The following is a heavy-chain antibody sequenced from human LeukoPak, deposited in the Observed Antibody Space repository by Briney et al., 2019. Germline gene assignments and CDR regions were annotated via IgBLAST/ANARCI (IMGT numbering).Heavy chain of an antibody. D-gene: IGHD5-24*01. CDR3: VRDRELTY. J-gene: IGHJ4*02. Sequence: SETLSLTCTVSGGSISIYYWSWIRQPPGKGLEWLGYIYNSGSTYYNPSLKSRVTISVDTSKNQFSLRPTSMTAADAAVYYCVRDRELTYWGQGTLVTVSS. V-gene: IGHV4-59*01. CDR1: GGSISIYY. CDR2: IYNSGST.